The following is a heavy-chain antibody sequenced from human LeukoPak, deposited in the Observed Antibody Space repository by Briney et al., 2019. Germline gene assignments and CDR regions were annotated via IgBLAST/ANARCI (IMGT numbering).Heavy chain of an antibody. V-gene: IGHV4-59*01. J-gene: IGHJ4*02. D-gene: IGHD2-2*01. CDR2: IYYSGST. CDR1: GVSISSYY. Sequence: SETLSLTCTVSGVSISSYYWSWIRQPPGKGLEWIGYIYYSGSTNYNPSLKSRVTISVDTSKNQFSLKLSSVTAADTAVYYCARVGLYCSSTSCSDPLVDYWGQGTLVTVSS. CDR3: ARVGLYCSSTSCSDPLVDY.